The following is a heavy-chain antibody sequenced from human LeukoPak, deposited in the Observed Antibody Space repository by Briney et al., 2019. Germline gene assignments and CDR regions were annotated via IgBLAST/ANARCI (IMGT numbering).Heavy chain of an antibody. D-gene: IGHD4-23*01. Sequence: PGGSLRLSCAASGFTFSSYWMSWVRQAPGKGLEWVANIKKDGSEKYYVDSVKGRFTISRDNAKNSLYLQMNSLRAEDTAVYYCARDDYGGNSDYWGQGTLVTVSS. CDR2: IKKDGSEK. CDR3: ARDDYGGNSDY. J-gene: IGHJ4*02. V-gene: IGHV3-7*01. CDR1: GFTFSSYW.